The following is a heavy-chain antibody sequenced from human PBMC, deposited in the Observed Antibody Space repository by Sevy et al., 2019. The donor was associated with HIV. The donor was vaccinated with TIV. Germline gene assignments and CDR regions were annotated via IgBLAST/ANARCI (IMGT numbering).Heavy chain of an antibody. CDR2: ISPDGTNK. CDR3: ATGYCSPICLIDY. J-gene: IGHJ4*02. Sequence: GGSLRLSCAATGFTFSSYGMHWVRQAPGKGLEWVAVISPDGTNKYYGDSMRGRFTISRDNSKNTLYLQMDTVRVEDTAMYYCATGYCSPICLIDYWGQGTLVTVSS. D-gene: IGHD2-2*03. CDR1: GFTFSSYG. V-gene: IGHV3-30*03.